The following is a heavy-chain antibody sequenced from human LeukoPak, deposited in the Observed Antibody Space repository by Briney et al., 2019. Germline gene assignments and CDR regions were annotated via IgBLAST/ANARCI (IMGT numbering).Heavy chain of an antibody. Sequence: LGESLKISCRGSGYTFVDYWSGWVRQMPGKGLEWIGFIYPSDSDTRYSPSFQGQVTISADATMNTAFLQWSSLKASDTAIYYCARFRCGGDCHSDFWGQGTLVTVAS. J-gene: IGHJ4*02. V-gene: IGHV5-51*01. CDR3: ARFRCGGDCHSDF. CDR1: GYTFVDYW. CDR2: IYPSDSDT. D-gene: IGHD2-21*02.